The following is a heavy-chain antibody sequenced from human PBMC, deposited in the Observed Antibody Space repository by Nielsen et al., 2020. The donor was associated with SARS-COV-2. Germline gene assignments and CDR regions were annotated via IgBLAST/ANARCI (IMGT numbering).Heavy chain of an antibody. CDR1: GFTFSSYE. Sequence: GESLKISCAASGFTFSSYEMNWVRQAPGKGLEWVSYISSSGSTIYYADSVKGRFTISRDNAKNSLYLQMNSLRAEDTAVYYCARDYYDSSGYYPFDYWGQVTLVTVSS. V-gene: IGHV3-48*03. J-gene: IGHJ4*02. CDR3: ARDYYDSSGYYPFDY. D-gene: IGHD3-22*01. CDR2: ISSSGSTI.